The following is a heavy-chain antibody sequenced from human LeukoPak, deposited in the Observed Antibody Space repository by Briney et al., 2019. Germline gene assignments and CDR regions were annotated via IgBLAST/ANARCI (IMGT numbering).Heavy chain of an antibody. V-gene: IGHV4-61*01. D-gene: IGHD7-27*01. J-gene: IGHJ4*02. CDR3: ARNWGSQDY. Sequence: SETLSLTCTVSGGSISSSSYYWSWIRQPPGKGLEWIGYIYYSGSTNYNPSLKSRVTISVDTSKNQFSLKLSSVTAADTAVYYCARNWGSQDYWGQGTLVTVSS. CDR2: IYYSGST. CDR1: GGSISSSSYY.